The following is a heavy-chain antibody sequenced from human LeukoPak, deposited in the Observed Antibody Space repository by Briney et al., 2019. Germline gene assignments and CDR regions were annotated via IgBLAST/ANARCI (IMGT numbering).Heavy chain of an antibody. V-gene: IGHV3-48*01. D-gene: IGHD4-23*01. CDR1: GFTFSSYS. CDR2: ISSSSSTI. CDR3: ARDLGGNAPDY. J-gene: IGHJ4*02. Sequence: GGSLRLSCAASGFTFSSYSMNWVRQTPGKGLEWVSYISSSSSTIYYADSVKGRFTISRDNAKNSLYLQMNSLRAEDTAVYYCARDLGGNAPDYWGQGTLVTVSS.